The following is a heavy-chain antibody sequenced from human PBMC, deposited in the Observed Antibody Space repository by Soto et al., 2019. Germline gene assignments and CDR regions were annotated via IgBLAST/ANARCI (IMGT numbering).Heavy chain of an antibody. CDR2: ISGSGGST. J-gene: IGHJ6*03. CDR3: AKHILTGYFGGHAVISYMDV. V-gene: IGHV3-23*01. CDR1: GFTFSSYA. D-gene: IGHD3-9*01. Sequence: PGGSLRLSCAASGFTFSSYAMSWVRQAPGKGLEWVSAISGSGGSTYYADSVKGRFTISRDNSKNTLYLQMNSLRAEDTAVYYCAKHILTGYFGGHAVISYMDVWGKGTTVTVSS.